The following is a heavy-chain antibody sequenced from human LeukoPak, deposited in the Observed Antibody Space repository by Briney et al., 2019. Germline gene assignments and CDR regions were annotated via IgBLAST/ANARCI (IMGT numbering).Heavy chain of an antibody. V-gene: IGHV1-2*02. J-gene: IGHJ3*02. CDR3: ATWGLHFDI. D-gene: IGHD3-16*01. CDR2: IRPNSGGT. Sequence: ASVKVSCKASGYTFGAYYMYWVRQAPGQGLEWMGWIRPNSGGTNYTQKFQGRVTTTRDTSINTAYMELSRLTSDDTAVYFCATWGLHFDIWGQGTMVIVAP. CDR1: GYTFGAYY.